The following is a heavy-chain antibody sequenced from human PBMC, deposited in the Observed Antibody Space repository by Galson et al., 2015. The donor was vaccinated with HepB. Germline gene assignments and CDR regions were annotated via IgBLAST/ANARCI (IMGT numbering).Heavy chain of an antibody. D-gene: IGHD1-26*01. CDR2: TYYRSKWYN. V-gene: IGHV6-1*01. CDR1: GDSVSSNSAA. Sequence: CAISGDSVSSNSAAWNRIRQSPSRGLEWLGRTYYRSKWYNDYAVSVKSRITINPDTSKNQFSLQLNSVTPEDTAVYYCARVWDYYYYYMDVWGKGTTVTVSS. J-gene: IGHJ6*03. CDR3: ARVWDYYYYYMDV.